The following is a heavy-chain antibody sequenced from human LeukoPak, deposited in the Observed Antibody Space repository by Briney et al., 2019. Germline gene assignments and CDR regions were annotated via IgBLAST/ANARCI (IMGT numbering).Heavy chain of an antibody. CDR3: ASHLLGGYSYGYENY. CDR2: INPNSGGT. V-gene: IGHV1-2*02. J-gene: IGHJ4*02. CDR1: GYTFTGYY. Sequence: ASVKVSCKASGYTFTGYYMHWVRRAPGQGLEWMGWINPNSGGTNYAQKFQGRVTMTRDTSISTAYMELSRLRSDDTAVYYCASHLLGGYSYGYENYWGQGTLVTVSS. D-gene: IGHD5-18*01.